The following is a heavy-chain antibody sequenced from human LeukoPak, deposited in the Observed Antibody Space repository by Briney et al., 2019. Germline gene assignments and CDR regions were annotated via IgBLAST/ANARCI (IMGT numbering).Heavy chain of an antibody. D-gene: IGHD6-13*01. CDR3: ARSEGGSSWYVSSRTRTKSGFDY. J-gene: IGHJ4*02. CDR1: GGSFSGYY. Sequence: SETLSLTCAVYGGSFSGYYWSWIRQPPGKGLEWIGEINHSGSTNYNPSLKSRVTISVETSKNQFSLKLSSMTAADTAVYYCARSEGGSSWYVSSRTRTKSGFDYWGQGTLVTVSS. V-gene: IGHV4-34*01. CDR2: INHSGST.